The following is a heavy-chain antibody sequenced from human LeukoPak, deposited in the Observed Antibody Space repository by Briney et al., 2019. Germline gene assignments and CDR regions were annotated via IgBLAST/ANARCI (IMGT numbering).Heavy chain of an antibody. CDR1: GGSISSDVYS. CDR3: ARTSYGDYAEPNYQVDY. CDR2: ICHSGSS. J-gene: IGHJ4*02. D-gene: IGHD4-17*01. V-gene: IGHV4-30-2*01. Sequence: SETLSLTCAVSGGSISSDVYSWSWIRQPPGKGLEWIGYICHSGSSYYNPSLKSRVTISVDRSKNQFSLKLSSVTAADTAVYYCARTSYGDYAEPNYQVDYWGQGTLVTVSS.